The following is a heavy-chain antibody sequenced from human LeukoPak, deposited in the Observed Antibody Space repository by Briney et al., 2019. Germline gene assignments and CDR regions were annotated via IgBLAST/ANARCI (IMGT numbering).Heavy chain of an antibody. J-gene: IGHJ6*03. D-gene: IGHD3-3*01. Sequence: ASVKVSCKASGYTFTGYYVHWVRQAPGQGLEWMGWINPNSGGTNYAQKFQGRVTMTRDTSISTAYMELSRLRSDDTAVYYCARGKYDFWSGYYNLHYYYYMDVWGKGTTVTVSS. CDR3: ARGKYDFWSGYYNLHYYYYMDV. CDR2: INPNSGGT. CDR1: GYTFTGYY. V-gene: IGHV1-2*02.